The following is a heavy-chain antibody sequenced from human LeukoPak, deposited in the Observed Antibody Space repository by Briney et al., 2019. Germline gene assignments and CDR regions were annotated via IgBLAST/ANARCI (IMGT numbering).Heavy chain of an antibody. V-gene: IGHV4-30-4*08. J-gene: IGHJ5*02. CDR2: IYYSGST. Sequence: PSQTLSLTCTVSGGSISSGDYYWSWIRQPPGTGLEWIGYIYYSGSTYYNPSLKSLVTISVDTSKNQFSLKLSSVTAADTAVYYCARVRSITIFGVVIDWNWFDPWGQGTLVTVSS. CDR1: GGSISSGDYY. D-gene: IGHD3-3*01. CDR3: ARVRSITIFGVVIDWNWFDP.